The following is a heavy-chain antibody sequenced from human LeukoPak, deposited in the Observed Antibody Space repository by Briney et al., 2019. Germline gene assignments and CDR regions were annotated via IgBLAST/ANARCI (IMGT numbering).Heavy chain of an antibody. Sequence: GGSLRLSCTASGFIFSSYGMHWVRQAPGKGLEWVAVISYDGSNKYYADSVKGRFAISRNNSKNTLYVQMNSLRAEDTAVYYCARDPAKFWSGHDYWGQGTLVTVSS. J-gene: IGHJ4*02. D-gene: IGHD3-3*01. CDR3: ARDPAKFWSGHDY. CDR1: GFIFSSYG. CDR2: ISYDGSNK. V-gene: IGHV3-30*03.